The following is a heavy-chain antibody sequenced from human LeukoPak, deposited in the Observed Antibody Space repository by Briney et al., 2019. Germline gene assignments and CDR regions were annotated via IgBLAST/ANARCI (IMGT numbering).Heavy chain of an antibody. D-gene: IGHD1-26*01. CDR2: IHYSGST. V-gene: IGHV4-59*01. Sequence: SETLSLTCTVSGGSISSYYWSWIRQPPGKGLEWIGYIHYSGSTNYNPSLKSRVTISIDTSKNQFSLKLNSVTAADTAVYCCARLVGATKNFDYWGQGTLVTVSS. J-gene: IGHJ4*02. CDR1: GGSISSYY. CDR3: ARLVGATKNFDY.